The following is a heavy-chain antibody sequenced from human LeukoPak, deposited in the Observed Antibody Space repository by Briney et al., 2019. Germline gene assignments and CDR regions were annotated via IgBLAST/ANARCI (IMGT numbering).Heavy chain of an antibody. Sequence: PSETLSLXCTVSGGSISSSSYYWGWIRQPPGKGLEWIGSIYYSGSTYYNPSLKSRVTISVDTSKNQFSLKLSSVTAADTAVYYCARFNTGSGWSDAFDIWGHGTMVTVSS. CDR3: ARFNTGSGWSDAFDI. V-gene: IGHV4-39*01. CDR1: GGSISSSSYY. J-gene: IGHJ3*02. D-gene: IGHD6-19*01. CDR2: IYYSGST.